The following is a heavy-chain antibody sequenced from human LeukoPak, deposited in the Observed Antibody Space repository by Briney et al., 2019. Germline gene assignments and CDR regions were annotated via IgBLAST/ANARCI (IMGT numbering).Heavy chain of an antibody. CDR2: IYTSGST. J-gene: IGHJ4*02. Sequence: SETLSLTCTVSGGSISSYYWSWIRQPAGKGLEWIGRIYTSGSTNYNPSLKSRVTMSVDTSKNQFSLKLSSVTAADTAVYYCARQSIVATTDYFDYWGQGTLVTVSS. CDR1: GGSISSYY. CDR3: ARQSIVATTDYFDY. V-gene: IGHV4-4*07. D-gene: IGHD5-12*01.